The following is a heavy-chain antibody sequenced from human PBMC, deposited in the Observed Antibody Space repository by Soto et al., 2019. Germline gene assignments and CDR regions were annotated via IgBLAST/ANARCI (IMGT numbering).Heavy chain of an antibody. D-gene: IGHD2-2*01. V-gene: IGHV3-23*01. CDR1: GFTFSSYA. Sequence: GGSLRLSCAASGFTFSSYAMSWVRQAPGKGLEWVSAISGSGGSTYYADSVKGRFTISRVNSKNTLYLQMNSLRAEDTAVYYCAKRDIVVVPAAYTYAFDIWGQGTMVTVSS. J-gene: IGHJ3*02. CDR3: AKRDIVVVPAAYTYAFDI. CDR2: ISGSGGST.